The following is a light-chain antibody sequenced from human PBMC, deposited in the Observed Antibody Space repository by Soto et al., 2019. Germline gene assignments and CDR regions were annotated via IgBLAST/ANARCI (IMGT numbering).Light chain of an antibody. CDR3: QHYSTWLWT. Sequence: EIVMTQSPATLSVSPGERATLSCRASQSVDSKLAWYQQKPGQGPRLLIYGASSRATGIPARFSGSGSGTEFTLTISSLQSEDFAVYSCQHYSTWLWTFGQGNKVEIK. CDR2: GAS. CDR1: QSVDSK. J-gene: IGKJ1*01. V-gene: IGKV3-15*01.